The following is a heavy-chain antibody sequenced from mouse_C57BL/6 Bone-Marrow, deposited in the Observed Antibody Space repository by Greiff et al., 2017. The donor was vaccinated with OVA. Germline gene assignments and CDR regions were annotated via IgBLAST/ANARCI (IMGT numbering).Heavy chain of an antibody. CDR3: ARWYGNYN. Sequence: QVQLQQSGPELVKPGASVKLSCKASGYTFTSYDINWVKQRPGQGLEWIGCIYPRDGSTKYNEKFKGKATLTVDTSSSTAYMELHSLTSEDSAVYFCARWYGNYNWGQGTTLTVSS. J-gene: IGHJ2*01. D-gene: IGHD2-10*02. CDR1: GYTFTSYD. V-gene: IGHV1-85*01. CDR2: IYPRDGST.